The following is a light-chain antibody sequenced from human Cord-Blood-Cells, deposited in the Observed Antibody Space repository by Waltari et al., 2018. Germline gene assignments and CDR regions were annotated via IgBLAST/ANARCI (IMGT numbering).Light chain of an antibody. J-gene: IGLJ3*02. CDR1: SSDVGGYHY. CDR2: DVR. Sequence: QSALTQHRSVSGSPGQPVTISCTGTSSDVGGYHYVSWYQQHPGKAPNLMIYDVRKRHSGVPDRFSVSKSGNTAALTISGLQSEDEAAYYCCSYAGSYTFVFGGGTKLTVL. V-gene: IGLV2-11*01. CDR3: CSYAGSYTFV.